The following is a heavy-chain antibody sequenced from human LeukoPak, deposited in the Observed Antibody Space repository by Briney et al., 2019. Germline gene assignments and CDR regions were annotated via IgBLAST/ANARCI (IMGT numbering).Heavy chain of an antibody. CDR2: IYTSGST. V-gene: IGHV4-61*02. Sequence: SQTLSLTCTVSGGSISSGSYYWSWIRQPAGKGLEWIGRIYTSGSTNYNPSLKSRVTISVDTSKNQFSLKLSSVTAADTAVYYCARGQNLRVGAPPGYWGQGTLVTVSS. CDR1: GGSISSGSYY. CDR3: ARGQNLRVGAPPGY. J-gene: IGHJ4*02. D-gene: IGHD1-26*01.